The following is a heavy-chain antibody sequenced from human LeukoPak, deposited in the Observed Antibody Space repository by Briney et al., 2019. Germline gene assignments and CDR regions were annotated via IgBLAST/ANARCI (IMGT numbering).Heavy chain of an antibody. CDR1: GGSISSYY. CDR3: ARVPELYDAFDM. CDR2: IYYSGST. Sequence: SETLSLTCTVSGGSISSYYWSWIRQPPGKGLEWIGYIYYSGSTNYNPSLKSRVTISVDTSKRQFSLKLTSVTTADTAVYYCARVPELYDAFDMWGQGTMVTVSS. D-gene: IGHD1-14*01. J-gene: IGHJ3*02. V-gene: IGHV4-59*01.